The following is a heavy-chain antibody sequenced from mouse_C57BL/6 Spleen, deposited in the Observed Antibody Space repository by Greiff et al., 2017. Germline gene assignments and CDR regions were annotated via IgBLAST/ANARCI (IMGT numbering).Heavy chain of an antibody. D-gene: IGHD2-1*01. CDR3: ALYYGSPYWYFDV. J-gene: IGHJ1*03. V-gene: IGHV1-61*01. Sequence: QVQLQQPGAELVRPGSSVKLSCKASGYTFTSYWMDWVKQRPGQGLEWIGNIYPSDSETHYNQKFKDKATLTVDKSSSTAYMQLSSLTSEDSAVYYCALYYGSPYWYFDVWGTGTTVTVSS. CDR2: IYPSDSET. CDR1: GYTFTSYW.